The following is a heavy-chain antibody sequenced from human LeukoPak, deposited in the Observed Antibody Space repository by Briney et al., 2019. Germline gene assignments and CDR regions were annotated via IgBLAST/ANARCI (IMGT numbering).Heavy chain of an antibody. CDR1: GFTFSSYS. V-gene: IGHV3-21*01. CDR3: ASMGSQMGFEFDY. CDR2: ISSSSSYI. J-gene: IGHJ4*02. Sequence: GGSLRLSCAASGFTFSSYSMNWVRQAPGKGLEWVSSISSSSSYIYYADSVKGRFTISRDNAKNSLYLQMNSLRAEDTAVYYCASMGSQMGFEFDYWGQGTLVTVS. D-gene: IGHD3-10*01.